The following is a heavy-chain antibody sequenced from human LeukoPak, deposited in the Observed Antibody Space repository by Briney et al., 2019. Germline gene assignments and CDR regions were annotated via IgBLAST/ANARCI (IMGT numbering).Heavy chain of an antibody. J-gene: IGHJ4*02. D-gene: IGHD6-13*01. V-gene: IGHV3-48*02. Sequence: GGSLRLSCAASGFTFSSYSMNWVRQAPGKGLEWVSYISSTSSTIYYADSVKGRFTISRGNAKNSLYLQMNSLRDEDTAVYYCARKDISWYDYWGQGTLVTVSS. CDR3: ARKDISWYDY. CDR1: GFTFSSYS. CDR2: ISSTSSTI.